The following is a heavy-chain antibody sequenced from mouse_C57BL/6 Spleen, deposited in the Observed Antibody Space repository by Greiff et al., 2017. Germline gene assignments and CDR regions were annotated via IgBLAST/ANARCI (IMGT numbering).Heavy chain of an antibody. D-gene: IGHD3-1*01. CDR1: GYTFTDYN. CDR2: INPNNGGT. Sequence: EVHLQQSGPELVKPGASVKIPCKASGYTFTDYNMDWVKQSHGKSLEWIGDINPNNGGTIYNQKFKGKATLTVDKSSSTAYMELRSLTSEDTAVXYCARSPLHLGVYFDYWGQGTTLTVSS. J-gene: IGHJ2*01. CDR3: ARSPLHLGVYFDY. V-gene: IGHV1-18*01.